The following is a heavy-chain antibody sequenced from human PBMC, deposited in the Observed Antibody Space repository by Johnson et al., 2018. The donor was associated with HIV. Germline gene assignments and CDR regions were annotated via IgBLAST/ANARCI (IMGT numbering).Heavy chain of an antibody. CDR1: GFTFSSYA. J-gene: IGHJ3*02. D-gene: IGHD4-11*01. V-gene: IGHV3-30*04. Sequence: QMLLVESGGGLVKPGGSLRLSCAASGFTFSSYAMHWVRQAPGKGLEWVAVISYDGSNKYYADSVKGRFTIPRDNYKNTLYLQMNSLRPEDTDVYQCARVRSSVPYHYSNYPLGAFDIWGQGTMVTVSS. CDR3: ARVRSSVPYHYSNYPLGAFDI. CDR2: ISYDGSNK.